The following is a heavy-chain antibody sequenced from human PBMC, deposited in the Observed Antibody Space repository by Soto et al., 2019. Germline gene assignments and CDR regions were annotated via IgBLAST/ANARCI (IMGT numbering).Heavy chain of an antibody. CDR3: ARYGDFNWFDT. Sequence: GWSLRLSCAASGFTFSSYAMSWVRHAPGKGLEWVSAISGSGGSTYYADSVKGRFTISRDNSKNTLYLQMNSLRAEDTAVYYCARYGDFNWFDTWGQGTLVTVSS. J-gene: IGHJ5*02. D-gene: IGHD4-17*01. CDR2: ISGSGGST. CDR1: GFTFSSYA. V-gene: IGHV3-23*01.